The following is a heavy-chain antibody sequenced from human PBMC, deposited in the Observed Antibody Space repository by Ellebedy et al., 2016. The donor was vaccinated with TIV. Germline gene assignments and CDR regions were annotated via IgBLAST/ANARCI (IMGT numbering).Heavy chain of an antibody. CDR3: AREGSGNAFDI. V-gene: IGHV3-64*01. Sequence: GGSLRLXXAASGFTFSSYAMHWVRQAPGKGLEYVSAISTNGVNTYYANSVKGRFTISRDNSKNTLYLQMGSLRAEDMAVYYCAREGSGNAFDIWGQGTMVTVSS. J-gene: IGHJ3*02. CDR2: ISTNGVNT. CDR1: GFTFSSYA. D-gene: IGHD6-19*01.